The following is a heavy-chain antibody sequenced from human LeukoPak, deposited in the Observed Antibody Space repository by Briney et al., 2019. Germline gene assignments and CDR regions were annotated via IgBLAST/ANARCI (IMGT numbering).Heavy chain of an antibody. CDR1: GFTFSSYS. V-gene: IGHV3-21*01. J-gene: IGHJ3*02. Sequence: GGSLRLPCAASGFTFSSYSMNWVRQAPGKGLEWVSSISSSSSYIYYADSVKGRFTISRDNAKNSLYLQMNSLRAEDTAVYYCARDNWNYEAAFDIWGQGTMVTVSS. CDR3: ARDNWNYEAAFDI. D-gene: IGHD1-7*01. CDR2: ISSSSSYI.